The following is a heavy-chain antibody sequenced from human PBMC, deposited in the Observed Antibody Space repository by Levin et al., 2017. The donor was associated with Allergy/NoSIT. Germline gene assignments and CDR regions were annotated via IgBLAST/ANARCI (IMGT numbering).Heavy chain of an antibody. CDR1: GFTFSSYA. J-gene: IGHJ3*02. Sequence: GGSLRLSCAASGFTFSSYAMSWVRQAPGKGLEWVSAISGSGGSTYYADSVKGRFTISRDNSKNTLYLQMNSLRAEDTAVYYCAKDSPYGDYANDAFDIWGQGTMVTVSS. V-gene: IGHV3-23*01. CDR3: AKDSPYGDYANDAFDI. D-gene: IGHD4-17*01. CDR2: ISGSGGST.